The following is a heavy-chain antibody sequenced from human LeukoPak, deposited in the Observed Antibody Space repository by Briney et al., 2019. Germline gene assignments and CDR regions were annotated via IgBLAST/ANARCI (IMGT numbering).Heavy chain of an antibody. Sequence: ASVKVSCKASGYTFTGYYMHWVRQPPGQGLEWMGWINPNSGGTDYAQKFQGRVTMTRDTSISTAYMELSRLRSDDTAVYYCARGSSGGSPTVYWGQGTLVTVSS. CDR1: GYTFTGYY. V-gene: IGHV1-2*02. CDR3: ARGSSGGSPTVY. J-gene: IGHJ4*02. D-gene: IGHD2-15*01. CDR2: INPNSGGT.